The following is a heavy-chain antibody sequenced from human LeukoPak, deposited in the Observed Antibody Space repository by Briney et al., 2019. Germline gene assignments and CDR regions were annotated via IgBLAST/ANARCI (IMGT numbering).Heavy chain of an antibody. CDR3: ALWFGQLLPEPPFFDY. Sequence: GESLKISCKGSGYSFTSYWIGWVRQMPGKGLEWMGIIYPGDSDTRYSPSFQGQVTISADKSISTAYLQWSSLKASDTAMYYCALWFGQLLPEPPFFDYWGQGTLVTVSS. J-gene: IGHJ4*02. CDR2: IYPGDSDT. V-gene: IGHV5-51*01. CDR1: GYSFTSYW. D-gene: IGHD3-10*01.